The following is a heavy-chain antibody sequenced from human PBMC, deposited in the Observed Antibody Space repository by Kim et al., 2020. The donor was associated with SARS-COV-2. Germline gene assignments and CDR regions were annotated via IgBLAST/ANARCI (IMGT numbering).Heavy chain of an antibody. J-gene: IGHJ3*02. CDR3: AKPHVYCSGGSCYSGDAFDI. CDR1: GFTFSSYA. Sequence: GGSLRLSCAASGFTFSSYAMSWVRQAPGKGLEWVSAISGSGGSTYYADSVKGRFTISRDNSKNTLYLQMNSLRAEDTAVYYCAKPHVYCSGGSCYSGDAFDIWGQGTMVTVSS. CDR2: ISGSGGST. D-gene: IGHD2-15*01. V-gene: IGHV3-23*01.